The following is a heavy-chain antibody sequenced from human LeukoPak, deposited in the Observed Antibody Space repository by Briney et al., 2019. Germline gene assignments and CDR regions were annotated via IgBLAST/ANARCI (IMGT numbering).Heavy chain of an antibody. Sequence: SGGSLRLSCAASGFTFSSYAMTRVRQAPGKGLEWVSAISGSGGSTYYADSVKGRFTISRDNSKNTLYLQMNSLRAEDTAVYYCAAGGRYYDYVWGSYRLDYWGQGTLVTVSS. CDR3: AAGGRYYDYVWGSYRLDY. J-gene: IGHJ4*02. CDR1: GFTFSSYA. D-gene: IGHD3-16*02. CDR2: ISGSGGST. V-gene: IGHV3-23*01.